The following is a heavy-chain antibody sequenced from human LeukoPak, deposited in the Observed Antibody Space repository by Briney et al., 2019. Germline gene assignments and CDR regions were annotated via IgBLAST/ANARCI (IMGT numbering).Heavy chain of an antibody. CDR1: GGTFSSYA. V-gene: IGHV1-69*06. J-gene: IGHJ6*03. D-gene: IGHD3-10*01. CDR2: IIPIFGTA. CDR3: ARASEAYCYMDV. Sequence: ASVKVSCKASGGTFSSYAISWVRQAPGQGLEWMGGIIPIFGTANYAQKLQGRVTITADKSTSTAYMELSSLRSEDTAVYYCARASEAYCYMDVWGKGTTVTVSS.